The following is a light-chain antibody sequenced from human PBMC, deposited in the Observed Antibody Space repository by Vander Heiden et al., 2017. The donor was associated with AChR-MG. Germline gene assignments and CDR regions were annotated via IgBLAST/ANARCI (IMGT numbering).Light chain of an antibody. Sequence: SFVLTQTPSLSVVPGETATITFRESDIGGKSVHGYKQKPGKATGVVMDYDSARPAGTPERCSGSNSGDTATMNISRVEAGDEADYYCHAWDRNGDNLVFGGGTNLTVL. CDR1: DIGGKS. J-gene: IGLJ3*02. CDR2: YDS. CDR3: HAWDRNGDNLV. V-gene: IGLV3-21*04.